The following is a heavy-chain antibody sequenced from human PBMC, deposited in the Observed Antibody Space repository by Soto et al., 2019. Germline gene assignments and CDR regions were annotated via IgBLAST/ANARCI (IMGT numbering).Heavy chain of an antibody. CDR3: ARDSPGDYYDSSGSDAFDI. D-gene: IGHD3-22*01. CDR1: GYTFTSYY. V-gene: IGHV1-46*01. Sequence: ASVKVSCKASGYTFTSYYMHWVRQAPGQGLEWMGIINPSGGSTSYAQKFQGRVTMTRDTSTSTVYMELSSLRSEDTAVYYCARDSPGDYYDSSGSDAFDIWGQGTMATVSS. CDR2: INPSGGST. J-gene: IGHJ3*02.